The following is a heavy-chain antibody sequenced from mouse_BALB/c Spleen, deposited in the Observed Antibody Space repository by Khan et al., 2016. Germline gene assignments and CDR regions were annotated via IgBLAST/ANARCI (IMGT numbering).Heavy chain of an antibody. CDR2: INTYTGEP. D-gene: IGHD2-14*01. J-gene: IGHJ4*01. Sequence: QIQLVQSGPELKKPGETVKISCKASGYTFTNYGMNWVKQAPGKGLKWMGWINTYTGEPTYADDFKGRFAFSLETSASTAYLQIHNLKNEDTATYFCAAYYRDAMDYWGQGTSVTVSS. CDR3: AAYYRDAMDY. CDR1: GYTFTNYG. V-gene: IGHV9-3-1*01.